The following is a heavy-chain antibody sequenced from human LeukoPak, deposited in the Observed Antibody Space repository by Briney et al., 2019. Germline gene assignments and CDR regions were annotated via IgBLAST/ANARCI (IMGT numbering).Heavy chain of an antibody. D-gene: IGHD1-26*01. Sequence: GGSLRLSCAASGFTFSSYGMHWVRQAPGKGLEWVAFIRYDGSNKYYADSVKGRFTISRDNSKNTLYLQMNSLRAEDTAVYYCTREVSGSLYFDYWGQGTLVTVSS. CDR2: IRYDGSNK. V-gene: IGHV3-30*02. J-gene: IGHJ4*02. CDR3: TREVSGSLYFDY. CDR1: GFTFSSYG.